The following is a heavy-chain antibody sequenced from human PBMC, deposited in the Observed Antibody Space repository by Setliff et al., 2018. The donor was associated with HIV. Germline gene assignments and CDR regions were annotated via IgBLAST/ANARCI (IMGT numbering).Heavy chain of an antibody. D-gene: IGHD2-15*01. V-gene: IGHV1-46*01. CDR3: AREGQVVVTAKGFDY. J-gene: IGHJ4*02. CDR2: VNTVGGGA. CDR1: GYTFTNYY. Sequence: SVKVSSKTSGYTFTNYYMHWMRQAPGQGLEWMGVVNTVGGGASYAQKFQGILTVTRHTSTSTVYMELSSLRSEDTAVYYCAREGQVVVTAKGFDYWGLGTLVTVSS.